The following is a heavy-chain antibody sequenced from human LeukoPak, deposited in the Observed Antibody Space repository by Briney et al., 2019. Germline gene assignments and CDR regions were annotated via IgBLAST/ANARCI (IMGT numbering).Heavy chain of an antibody. CDR2: ISDDGSNK. CDR3: AKFIVSRRDGYNSRVVVGPGGNY. V-gene: IGHV3-30*18. J-gene: IGHJ4*02. Sequence: PGGSLRLSCAASGFTFSSYGMHWVRQAPGKGLEWVAVISDDGSNKYYADSVKGRFTISRDNSKNTLYLQMNSLRAEGTAVYYCAKFIVSRRDGYNSRVVVGPGGNYRGQGTLVTVSS. CDR1: GFTFSSYG. D-gene: IGHD5-24*01.